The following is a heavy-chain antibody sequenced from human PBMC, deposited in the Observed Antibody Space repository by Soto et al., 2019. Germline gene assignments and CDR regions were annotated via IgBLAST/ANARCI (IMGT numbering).Heavy chain of an antibody. CDR2: VNYDETTT. J-gene: IGHJ6*02. CDR1: GFSFRMYW. V-gene: IGHV3-74*01. CDR3: ARKGETGHCGDYSYYYGLDV. Sequence: EVQLVESGGDLVQPGGSLRLSCAASGFSFRMYWMHWVRQAPGKGLVWVSLVNYDETTTSYADSVKGRFSISRDNVKNTLYLQMNSLRAEDTAVYYCARKGETGHCGDYSYYYGLDVWGQGTTVTVSS. D-gene: IGHD4-17*01.